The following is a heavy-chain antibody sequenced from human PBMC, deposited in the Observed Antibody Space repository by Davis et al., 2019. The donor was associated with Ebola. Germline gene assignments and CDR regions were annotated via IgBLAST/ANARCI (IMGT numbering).Heavy chain of an antibody. CDR1: GGSISSSSYY. Sequence: GSLRLSCTVSGGSISSSSYYWGWIRQPPGKGLEWIGSIYYSGSTYYNPSLKSRVTISVDRSKNQFSLKLSSVTAADTAVYYCARGLLWFGELGNSYYFDYWGQGTLVTVSS. CDR3: ARGLLWFGELGNSYYFDY. J-gene: IGHJ4*02. V-gene: IGHV4-39*07. CDR2: IYYSGST. D-gene: IGHD3-10*01.